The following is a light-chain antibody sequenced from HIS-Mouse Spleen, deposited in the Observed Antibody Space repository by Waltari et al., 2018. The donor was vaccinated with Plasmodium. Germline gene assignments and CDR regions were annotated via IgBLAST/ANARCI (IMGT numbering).Light chain of an antibody. CDR3: QQSYSTPWT. CDR1: QSISSY. J-gene: IGKJ1*01. V-gene: IGKV1-39*01. CDR2: AAS. Sequence: DIQMTQSPSSLSASVGDRVTITCRASQSISSYLNWYQQKPGKAPKLLIYAASSLQSGVPSRFSGSGSGTEFTLNISSLQPEDFATYYCQQSYSTPWTFGQGTKVEIK.